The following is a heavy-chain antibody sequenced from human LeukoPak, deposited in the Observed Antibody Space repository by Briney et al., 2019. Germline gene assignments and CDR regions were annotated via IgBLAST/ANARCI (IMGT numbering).Heavy chain of an antibody. Sequence: GGSLRLSCAASGFTFSSYGMHWVRQAPGKGLEWVAVIWYDGSNKYYADSVKGRFTISRDNSKNTLYLQMNSLRAEDTAVYYCARDPRSPTYYYDSSGYSTLGLWGRGTLVTVSS. V-gene: IGHV3-33*01. D-gene: IGHD3-22*01. CDR3: ARDPRSPTYYYDSSGYSTLGL. J-gene: IGHJ2*01. CDR2: IWYDGSNK. CDR1: GFTFSSYG.